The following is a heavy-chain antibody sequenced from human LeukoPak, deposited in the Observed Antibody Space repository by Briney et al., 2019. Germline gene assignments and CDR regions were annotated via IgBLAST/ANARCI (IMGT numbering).Heavy chain of an antibody. CDR1: GGTFSSYA. D-gene: IGHD6-13*01. Sequence: SVKVSCKASGGTFSSYAINWVRQDPGQGLEWMGGIIPIFGTPNYAQKFQGRVTITADESTSTAYMELSSLRSEDTAVYYCARSVSSSWIYYFDYWGQGTLVTVSS. J-gene: IGHJ4*02. CDR3: ARSVSSSWIYYFDY. V-gene: IGHV1-69*01. CDR2: IIPIFGTP.